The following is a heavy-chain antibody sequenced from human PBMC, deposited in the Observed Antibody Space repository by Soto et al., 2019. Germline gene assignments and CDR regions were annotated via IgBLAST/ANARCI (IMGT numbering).Heavy chain of an antibody. CDR1: GFTFSSYE. CDR3: ARDLSRYFDRLPDYYYYGMDF. J-gene: IGHJ6*02. V-gene: IGHV3-48*03. Sequence: EVQLVESGGGLVQPGGSLRLSCAASGFTFSSYEMNWVRQAPGKGLEWVSYISSSGSTIYYADSVKGRFTISRDNANNFLYLQMKSLRGEDTAVSYCARDLSRYFDRLPDYYYYGMDFCGRGGTVTVSS. D-gene: IGHD3-9*01. CDR2: ISSSGSTI.